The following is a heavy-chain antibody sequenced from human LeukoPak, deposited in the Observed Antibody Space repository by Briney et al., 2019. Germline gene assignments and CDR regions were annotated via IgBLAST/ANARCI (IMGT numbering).Heavy chain of an antibody. D-gene: IGHD1-26*01. Sequence: QPGGSLRLSCAASGFTFSSYWMSWVRQAPGKGLEWVANIKQDGSEKYYVDSVKGRFTISRDNAKNSLYLQMNSLRAEDTAVYYCARDGVGASGNPIDYWGQGTLVTVSS. CDR2: IKQDGSEK. CDR1: GFTFSSYW. J-gene: IGHJ4*02. CDR3: ARDGVGASGNPIDY. V-gene: IGHV3-7*01.